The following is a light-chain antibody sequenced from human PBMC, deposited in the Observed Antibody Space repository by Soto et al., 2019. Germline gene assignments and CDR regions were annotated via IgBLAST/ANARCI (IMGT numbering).Light chain of an antibody. J-gene: IGKJ2*01. CDR1: QSVKNNY. CDR2: GAS. CDR3: QQYGSSPVT. V-gene: IGKV3-20*01. Sequence: EIVLTQSPGTLSLSPGQRATLSCSASQSVKNNYLAWYQQKPGQAPRLLIYGASSSATGIPDRFGGTGSGTDFTLTINRLEPEDSAVYYCQQYGSSPVTFCQGTKLEIK.